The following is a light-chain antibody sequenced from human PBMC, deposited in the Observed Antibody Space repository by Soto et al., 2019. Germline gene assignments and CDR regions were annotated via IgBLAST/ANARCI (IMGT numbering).Light chain of an antibody. Sequence: EIVMTQSPATLSVSPGERATLSCRASQSVSSNLAWYQQTPGQPPRLLIYDASNRATGIPARFSGSGSGTDFTLTISSLEPEDFAVYYCQQRSNWPLTFGGGTKVDIK. V-gene: IGKV3-11*01. CDR1: QSVSSN. CDR2: DAS. CDR3: QQRSNWPLT. J-gene: IGKJ4*01.